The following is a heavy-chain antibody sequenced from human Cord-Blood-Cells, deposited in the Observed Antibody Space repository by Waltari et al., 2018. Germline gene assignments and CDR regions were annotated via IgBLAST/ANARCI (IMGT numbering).Heavy chain of an antibody. CDR2: SYYRGIT. V-gene: IGHV4-39*01. Sequence: QLQLQESGPGLVKPSETLSLTCTVSGCSISSSSYYWGLIRQPPGKGLEWSGSSYYRGITYYNPSIKRRVTISVDTSKNQFSLKLSSVTAADTAVYYWAVYSPLYYYYGMDVWGQGTTVTVSS. CDR3: AVYSPLYYYYGMDV. D-gene: IGHD4-4*01. J-gene: IGHJ6*02. CDR1: GCSISSSSYY.